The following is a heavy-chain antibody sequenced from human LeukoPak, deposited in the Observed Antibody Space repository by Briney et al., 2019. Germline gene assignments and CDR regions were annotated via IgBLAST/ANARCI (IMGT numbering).Heavy chain of an antibody. J-gene: IGHJ6*02. CDR3: ARDPLEFFGANYYYYYGMDV. Sequence: GGSLRLSCAASGFTFSSYWMSWVRQAPGKGLEWVANIKQDGSEKYYVDPVKGRFTISRDNAKNSLYLQMNSLRAEDTAVYYCARDPLEFFGANYYYYYGMDVWGQGTTVTVSS. CDR2: IKQDGSEK. V-gene: IGHV3-7*03. D-gene: IGHD3-3*01. CDR1: GFTFSSYW.